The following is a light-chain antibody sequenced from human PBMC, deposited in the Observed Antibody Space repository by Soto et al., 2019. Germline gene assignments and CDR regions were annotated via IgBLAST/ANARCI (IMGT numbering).Light chain of an antibody. CDR2: DAS. V-gene: IGKV3D-20*01. CDR3: QLYVDSPRGT. CDR1: QTISSNY. Sequence: EVVLTQSPATLSLSPGERATLSCGASQTISSNYLAWYQQKPGLAPRLLIYDASTRDTGIPNRFRGSGSGTDFSLTISSLEPEDFAVYYCQLYVDSPRGTFGGGTKVEIK. J-gene: IGKJ4*01.